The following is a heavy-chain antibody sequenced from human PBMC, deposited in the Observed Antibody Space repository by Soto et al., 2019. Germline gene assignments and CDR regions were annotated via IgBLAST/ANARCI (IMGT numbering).Heavy chain of an antibody. D-gene: IGHD6-6*01. Sequence: SESLSLTCTVSGGSVSSSSYYWGWIRQPPGKGLEWIGSIYYSGSTYYNPALKNRVTISVDTSKNQFTLRLSSVTAADTAVYYCARRPYSSSHVVFDYWGQGTLVTVSS. J-gene: IGHJ4*02. CDR2: IYYSGST. CDR1: GGSVSSSSYY. CDR3: ARRPYSSSHVVFDY. V-gene: IGHV4-39*01.